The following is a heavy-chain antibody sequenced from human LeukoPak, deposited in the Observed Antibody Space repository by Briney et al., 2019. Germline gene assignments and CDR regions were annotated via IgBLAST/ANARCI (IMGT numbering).Heavy chain of an antibody. V-gene: IGHV3-23*01. CDR1: GFTFSSYA. CDR2: ISDSGGST. D-gene: IGHD1-26*01. J-gene: IGHJ5*02. CDR3: VKDGSMFDP. Sequence: GGSLRLSCAASGFTFSSYAMSWVRQAPGKGLEWVSGISDSGGSTYHADSVKGRFTVSRDNSMNTLYLQMNSLRVEDTAVYYCVKDGSMFDPWGQGTLVTVAS.